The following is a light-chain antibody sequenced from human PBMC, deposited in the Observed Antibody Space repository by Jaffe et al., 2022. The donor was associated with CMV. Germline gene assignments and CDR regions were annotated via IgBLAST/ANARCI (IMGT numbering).Light chain of an antibody. Sequence: EIVMTQSPDILSVSPGERATLSCRASQSVRTNLAWYQQKPGQAPRLLIYGASTRATGIPARFGGSGSGTEFSLTISSLQSEDFAVYYCQQYNNWPPYTFGQGTKLEIK. J-gene: IGKJ2*01. V-gene: IGKV3-15*01. CDR2: GAS. CDR1: QSVRTN. CDR3: QQYNNWPPYT.